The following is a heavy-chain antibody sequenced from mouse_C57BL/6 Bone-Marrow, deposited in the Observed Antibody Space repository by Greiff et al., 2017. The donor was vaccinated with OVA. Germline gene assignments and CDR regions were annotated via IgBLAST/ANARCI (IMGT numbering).Heavy chain of an antibody. V-gene: IGHV1-72*01. D-gene: IGHD2-2*01. CDR1: GYTFTSYW. CDR2: IDPNSGGT. J-gene: IGHJ2*01. Sequence: QVHVKQPGAELVKPGASVKLSCKASGYTFTSYWMHWVKQRPGRGLEWIGRIDPNSGGTKYNEKFKSKATLTVDKPSSTAYMQLSSLTSEDSAVYYSARNGCDLYYFDYWGQGTTLTVSS. CDR3: ARNGCDLYYFDY.